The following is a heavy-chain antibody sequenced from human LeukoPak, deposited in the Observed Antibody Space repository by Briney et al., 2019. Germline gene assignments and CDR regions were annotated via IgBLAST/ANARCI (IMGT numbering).Heavy chain of an antibody. CDR2: ISSNGGST. D-gene: IGHD3-22*01. CDR3: ARVRSYDTSGYYCFDY. CDR1: GFTFSTYA. J-gene: IGHJ4*02. V-gene: IGHV3-64*01. Sequence: GGSLRLPCAASGFTFSTYAMHWVRQAPGKGLEYVSAISSNGGSTYYANSVKGRFTISRDNSKNTLYLQLGSLRAEDMAVYYCARVRSYDTSGYYCFDYWGQGTLVTVSS.